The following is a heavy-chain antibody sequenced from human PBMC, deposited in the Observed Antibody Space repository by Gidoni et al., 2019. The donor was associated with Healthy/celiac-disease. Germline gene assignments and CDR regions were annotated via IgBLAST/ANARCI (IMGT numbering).Heavy chain of an antibody. CDR2: ISWNSGSI. J-gene: IGHJ4*02. D-gene: IGHD2-15*01. Sequence: EVQLLEYGGGLVQPGRSLRLSLAAPGFTFAASAMPWVRQAPGKGLEWVSGISWNSGSIGYADSVKGRFTISRDNAKNSLYLQMNSLRAEDTALYYCAKDSFRSVAVALFDYWGQGTLVTVSS. CDR1: GFTFAASA. V-gene: IGHV3-9*01. CDR3: AKDSFRSVAVALFDY.